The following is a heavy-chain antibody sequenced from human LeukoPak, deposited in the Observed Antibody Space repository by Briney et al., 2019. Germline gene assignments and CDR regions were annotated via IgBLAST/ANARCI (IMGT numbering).Heavy chain of an antibody. D-gene: IGHD3-3*01. Sequence: KPGGSLRLSCAASGFTFSSYSMNWVRQAPGKGLEWVSSISSSSSYIYYADSVKGRFTISRDNAKNSLYLQMNSLRAEDTAVYYCARDQRFLEWLPPSTFDYWGQGTLVTVSS. CDR1: GFTFSSYS. J-gene: IGHJ4*02. CDR3: ARDQRFLEWLPPSTFDY. CDR2: ISSSSSYI. V-gene: IGHV3-21*01.